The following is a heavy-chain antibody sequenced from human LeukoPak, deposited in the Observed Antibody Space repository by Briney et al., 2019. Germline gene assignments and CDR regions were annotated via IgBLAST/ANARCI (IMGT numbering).Heavy chain of an antibody. Sequence: SETLSLTCTVSGGSISSTSYHWGWIRQPPGKGLEWVGNIYYTGTIYYNPSLKSRVTISVDTSKNQFSLKLSSVTAADTAVYYCARPRDGYNFGAFVMWGQGHWSPSLQ. CDR2: IYYTGTI. D-gene: IGHD5-24*01. V-gene: IGHV4-39*07. CDR3: ARPRDGYNFGAFVM. J-gene: IGHJ3*02. CDR1: GGSISSTSYH.